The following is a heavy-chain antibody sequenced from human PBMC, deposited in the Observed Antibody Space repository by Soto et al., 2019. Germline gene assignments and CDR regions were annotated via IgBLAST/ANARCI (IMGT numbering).Heavy chain of an antibody. CDR2: IRYSGKT. J-gene: IGHJ3*01. V-gene: IGHV4-59*01. D-gene: IGHD5-18*01. CDR1: GGSLTNYF. Sequence: QVQLQESGPGLVEPSETLSLTCTVSGGSLTNYFWTWIRQSPGKGLEWIAYIRYSGKTGYNPSIKSRVTISLDTPKNQFSLKLTSVTAADTAIYYCARFQYTMVTPFDLWGQGTMVIVSS. CDR3: ARFQYTMVTPFDL.